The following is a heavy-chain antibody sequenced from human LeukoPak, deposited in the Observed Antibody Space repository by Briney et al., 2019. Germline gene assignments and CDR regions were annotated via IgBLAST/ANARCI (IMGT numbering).Heavy chain of an antibody. CDR1: GFTFSSYA. V-gene: IGHV3-23*01. CDR2: ISDRTGSST. Sequence: PGGSLRLSCSASGFTFSSYAIHWVRQAPGKGLEWVSSISDRTGSSTYYADSVKGRFTFSRDNSKNTLYLQMNSLRAEDTAVYYCAKDLSYYDSSGYYRLFDYWGQGTLVTVSS. D-gene: IGHD3-22*01. J-gene: IGHJ4*02. CDR3: AKDLSYYDSSGYYRLFDY.